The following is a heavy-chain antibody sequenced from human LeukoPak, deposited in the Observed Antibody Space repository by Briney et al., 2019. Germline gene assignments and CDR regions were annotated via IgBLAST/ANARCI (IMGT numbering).Heavy chain of an antibody. Sequence: PGGSLRLSCAASGFTFSNYGMTWVRQAPGKGLEWVSSISGSAATISYADSVKGRFTISRDNSKNTLSLQMNSLRAEDTAIYYCAKDRVFDYYDINELDYWGQGTLVTVSS. J-gene: IGHJ4*02. V-gene: IGHV3-23*01. CDR3: AKDRVFDYYDINELDY. CDR2: ISGSAATI. D-gene: IGHD3-22*01. CDR1: GFTFSNYG.